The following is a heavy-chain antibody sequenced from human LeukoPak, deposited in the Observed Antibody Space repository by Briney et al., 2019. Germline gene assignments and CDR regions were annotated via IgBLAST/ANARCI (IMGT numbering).Heavy chain of an antibody. V-gene: IGHV4-39*01. D-gene: IGHD3-9*01. Sequence: PSETLPLTCTVSGGSISSSSYYWGWIRQPPGKGLEWIGSIYYSGSTYYNPSLKSRVTISVDTSKNQFSLKLSSVTAADTAVYYCARLPILTGNYYYYGMDVWGQGTTVTVSS. J-gene: IGHJ6*02. CDR3: ARLPILTGNYYYYGMDV. CDR1: GGSISSSSYY. CDR2: IYYSGST.